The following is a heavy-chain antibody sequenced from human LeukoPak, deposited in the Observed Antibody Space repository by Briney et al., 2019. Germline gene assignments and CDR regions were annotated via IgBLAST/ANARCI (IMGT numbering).Heavy chain of an antibody. CDR1: GFTFSNYA. Sequence: GGSLRLSCAASGFTFSNYAMHWVRQAQGKGLEWVAVISYDGTNKYYADSVKGRFTISRDNSKSTLYLQMDSLRAEDTAVYHCARAYSTGWYDAFDIWAKGQWSPSLQ. D-gene: IGHD6-19*01. CDR3: ARAYSTGWYDAFDI. V-gene: IGHV3-30-3*01. CDR2: ISYDGTNK. J-gene: IGHJ3*02.